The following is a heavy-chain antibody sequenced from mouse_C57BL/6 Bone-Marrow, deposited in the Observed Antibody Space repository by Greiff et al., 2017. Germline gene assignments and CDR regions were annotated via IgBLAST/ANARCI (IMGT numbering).Heavy chain of an antibody. CDR3: ARSTYEEGYFDV. J-gene: IGHJ1*03. V-gene: IGHV1-69*01. Sequence: QVQLPQPGAELVMPGASVTLSCKASGYTFTSYWMHWVKQRPGQGLEWIGEIDPSDSYTNYNRKFKGKSTLTVDQSSSTAYMQLSSLTSEDSAVYYCARSTYEEGYFDVWGTWTTVTVSS. CDR1: GYTFTSYW. D-gene: IGHD2-3*01. CDR2: IDPSDSYT.